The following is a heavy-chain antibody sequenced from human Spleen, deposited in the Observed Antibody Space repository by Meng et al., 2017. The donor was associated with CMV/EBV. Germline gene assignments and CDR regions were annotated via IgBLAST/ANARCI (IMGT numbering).Heavy chain of an antibody. CDR2: INQRRSN. D-gene: IGHD3-22*01. J-gene: IGHJ4*02. V-gene: IGHV4-34*01. Sequence: YCWSWIRQHPRRGLQWLGEINQRRSNNYNTSLPSRVPLSLAPSPLPFSLKLSSVTAADTAVYYCARGPRSTMIVVVTQYRGLYYFDYWGQGTLVTVSS. CDR3: ARGPRSTMIVVVTQYRGLYYFDY. CDR1: YC.